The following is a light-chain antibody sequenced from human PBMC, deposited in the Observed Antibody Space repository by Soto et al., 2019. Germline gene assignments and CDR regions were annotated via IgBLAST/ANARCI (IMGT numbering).Light chain of an antibody. CDR2: AAS. Sequence: DTQMTQSPSSLSASVGDRVTITCRASQDIRIDLGWFQQKPGRAPKRLIYAASTLQSGVPSRFSGSGSGTEFTLTISSLQPEDFATYYCLQHNNYPPTFGQGTKVEI. J-gene: IGKJ1*01. CDR1: QDIRID. CDR3: LQHNNYPPT. V-gene: IGKV1-17*01.